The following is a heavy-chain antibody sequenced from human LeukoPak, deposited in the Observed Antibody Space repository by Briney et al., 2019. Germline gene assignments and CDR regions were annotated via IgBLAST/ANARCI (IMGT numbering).Heavy chain of an antibody. V-gene: IGHV1-18*01. D-gene: IGHD4-17*01. J-gene: IGHJ4*02. CDR3: ARSLDYGDYG. CDR2: ISAYNGNT. CDR1: GYTFTSYG. Sequence: ASVKVSCKASGYTFTSYGISWVRQAPGQGLEWMGWISAYNGNTNYAQKFQGRVTMTRDTSISTAYMELSRLRSDDTAVYYCARSLDYGDYGWGQGTLVTVSS.